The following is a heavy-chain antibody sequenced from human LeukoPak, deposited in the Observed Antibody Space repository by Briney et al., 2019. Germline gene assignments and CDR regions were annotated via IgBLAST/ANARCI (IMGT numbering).Heavy chain of an antibody. Sequence: SETLSLTCAVYGGSFSGYYWSWIRQPPGKGLEWIGEINHSGSTNYNPSLKSRVTISVDTSKNQFPLKLSSVTAADTAVYYCARAWVPLYVVTAKPPYNWFDPWGQGTLVTVSS. D-gene: IGHD2-21*02. CDR2: INHSGST. CDR1: GGSFSGYY. CDR3: ARAWVPLYVVTAKPPYNWFDP. V-gene: IGHV4-34*01. J-gene: IGHJ5*02.